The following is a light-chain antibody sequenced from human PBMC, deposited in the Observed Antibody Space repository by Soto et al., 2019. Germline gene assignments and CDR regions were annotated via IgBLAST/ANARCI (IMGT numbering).Light chain of an antibody. J-gene: IGKJ2*01. Sequence: EIVLTQSPATLSLSLGERATLSCRASQSVNSYLAWYQQKVGQAPRLLIYDASYRATGIPARFSGSGSGSDFTLTISSLGPEDFSVYYCQQRHSWPYTFGQGTKLEMK. CDR1: QSVNSY. CDR2: DAS. CDR3: QQRHSWPYT. V-gene: IGKV3-11*01.